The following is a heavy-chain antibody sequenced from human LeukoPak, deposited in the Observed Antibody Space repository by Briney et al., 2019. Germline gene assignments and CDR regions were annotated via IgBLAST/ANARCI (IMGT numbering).Heavy chain of an antibody. CDR3: AKDIGHSSGWYVFRPDY. J-gene: IGHJ4*02. V-gene: IGHV3-23*01. D-gene: IGHD6-19*01. CDR1: GFTFSNYA. Sequence: GGSLRLSCAASGFTFSNYAMSWVRQAPGKGLEWVSVISGGGSITYYADSVKGRFTISRDNSKNTLYLQMNSLRAEDTAVYYCAKDIGHSSGWYVFRPDYWGQGTLVTVSS. CDR2: ISGGGSIT.